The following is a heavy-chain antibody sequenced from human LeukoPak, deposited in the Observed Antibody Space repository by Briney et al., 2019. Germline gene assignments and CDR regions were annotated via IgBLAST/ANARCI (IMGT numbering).Heavy chain of an antibody. CDR3: ARSRPADIVATP. Sequence: PSETLSLTCTVSGGSISSSSYYWGWIRQPPGKGLEWIGSIYYSGSTYYNPSLKSRVTISVDTSKNQFSLKLSSVTAADTAVYYCARSRPADIVATPWGQGTLVTVSS. J-gene: IGHJ5*02. V-gene: IGHV4-39*01. CDR1: GGSISSSSYY. D-gene: IGHD5-12*01. CDR2: IYYSGST.